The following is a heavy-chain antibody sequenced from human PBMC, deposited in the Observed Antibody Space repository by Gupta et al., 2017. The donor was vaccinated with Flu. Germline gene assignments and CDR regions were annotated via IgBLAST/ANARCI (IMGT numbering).Heavy chain of an antibody. CDR3: ARGVFPRLGLRSFDY. V-gene: IGHV4-31*02. Sequence: GSYYWSWIRQHPGKGLEWIGFISYSGDTYYNPSLKSRISISLDTSKNQFSLELSSVTAADTAMYDCARGVFPRLGLRSFDYWGQGTRVTVSS. D-gene: IGHD1-26*01. J-gene: IGHJ4*02. CDR2: ISYSGDT. CDR1: GSYY.